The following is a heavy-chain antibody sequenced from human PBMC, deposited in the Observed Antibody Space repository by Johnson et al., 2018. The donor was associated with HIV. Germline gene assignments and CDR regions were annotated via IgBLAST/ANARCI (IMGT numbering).Heavy chain of an antibody. CDR2: ITYDGRNK. V-gene: IGHV3-30*04. CDR3: AREVDYAVNTQHLDAFDI. J-gene: IGHJ3*02. Sequence: QEQLVESGGGVMQPGKSLRLSCEASGFTFRSYAMPWVRQAPGKGLEWVAVITYDGRNKYYTDSVKGRFILSRDNSKNTLYLQMNSLRAEDTAVYYCAREVDYAVNTQHLDAFDIWGQGTMVTVSS. D-gene: IGHD4-17*01. CDR1: GFTFRSYA.